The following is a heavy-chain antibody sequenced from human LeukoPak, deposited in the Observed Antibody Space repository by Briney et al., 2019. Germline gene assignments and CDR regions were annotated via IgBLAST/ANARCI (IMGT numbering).Heavy chain of an antibody. Sequence: SGTLSLTCAVYGGSFSGYYWSWIRQPLGKGLEWIGEINHSGSTNYNPSLKSRVTISVDTSKNQFSLKLSSVTAADTAVYYCARVRITIFGVVIRGHYYYYMDVWGKGTTVTVSS. V-gene: IGHV4-34*01. D-gene: IGHD3-3*01. CDR2: INHSGST. CDR1: GGSFSGYY. J-gene: IGHJ6*03. CDR3: ARVRITIFGVVIRGHYYYYMDV.